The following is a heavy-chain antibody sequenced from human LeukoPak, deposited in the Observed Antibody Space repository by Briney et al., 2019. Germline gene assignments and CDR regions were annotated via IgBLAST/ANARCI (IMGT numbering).Heavy chain of an antibody. CDR2: AYYSGST. CDR3: ARNSAVATSRSWFDP. J-gene: IGHJ5*02. CDR1: DGSISNYY. D-gene: IGHD6-19*01. V-gene: IGHV4-59*08. Sequence: SETLSLTCSVFDGSISNYYWSWIRQHPGKGLEWLGYAYYSGSTTYNPSLESRVTMSVDTSKNQFSLKLTAVTAADTAVYYCARNSAVATSRSWFDPWGQGTLVTVSS.